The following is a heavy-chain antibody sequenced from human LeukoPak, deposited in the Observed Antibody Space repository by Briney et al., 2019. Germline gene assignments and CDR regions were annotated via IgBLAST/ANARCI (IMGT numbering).Heavy chain of an antibody. CDR2: MNPNSGGT. Sequence: ASVKVSCKASGYTFSVDYVHWVRQAPGQGLEWMGWMNPNSGGTNYTQKFQGRVTMTRDMSSSTAYMELSGLRSDDTAVYFCARGRKYYGSGSANWFDPWGQGTLVTVSS. J-gene: IGHJ5*02. V-gene: IGHV1-2*02. D-gene: IGHD3-10*01. CDR3: ARGRKYYGSGSANWFDP. CDR1: GYTFSVDY.